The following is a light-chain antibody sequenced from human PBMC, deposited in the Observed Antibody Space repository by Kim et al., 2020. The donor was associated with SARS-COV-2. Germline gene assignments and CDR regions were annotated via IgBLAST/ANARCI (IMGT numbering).Light chain of an antibody. V-gene: IGKV2-30*02. CDR2: MVS. CDR3: MQGTRWPPYT. CDR1: HSYVHSNGNTY. Sequence: ASISCRSSHSYVHSNGNTYLNWFQQRPGTAPRRLICMVSNRDSGVPDGFSGSGSGTDFTLKSSRVEAEDVGIYYCMQGTRWPPYTFGQGTKLEF. J-gene: IGKJ2*01.